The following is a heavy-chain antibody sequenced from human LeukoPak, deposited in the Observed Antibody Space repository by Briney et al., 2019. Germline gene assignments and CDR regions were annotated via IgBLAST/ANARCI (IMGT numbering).Heavy chain of an antibody. CDR3: ARSRCSSISWASRGAFDI. V-gene: IGHV4-4*07. J-gene: IGHJ3*02. CDR1: GGSISNYY. Sequence: PSETLSLTCTVSGGSISNYYWSWIRQPAGRGLELIGRNYTSGSTNYNPSLKSRVTMSVDTSTNQFSLKLSSVTAADTAVYYCARSRCSSISWASRGAFDIWGEGTMVTVSS. D-gene: IGHD2-2*01. CDR2: NYTSGST.